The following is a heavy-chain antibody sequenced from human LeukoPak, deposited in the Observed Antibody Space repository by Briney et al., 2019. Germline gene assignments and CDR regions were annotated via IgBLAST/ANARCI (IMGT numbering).Heavy chain of an antibody. Sequence: PGRSLRLSCAASGFTFSSYAMHWVRQAPGKGLEWVAVISYDGSNKYYADSVKGRFTISRDNSKDTLYLQMNSLRAEDTAVYYCAKIETYYYDSSGYPYWGQGTLVTVSS. CDR1: GFTFSSYA. J-gene: IGHJ4*02. D-gene: IGHD3-22*01. CDR3: AKIETYYYDSSGYPY. CDR2: ISYDGSNK. V-gene: IGHV3-30-3*02.